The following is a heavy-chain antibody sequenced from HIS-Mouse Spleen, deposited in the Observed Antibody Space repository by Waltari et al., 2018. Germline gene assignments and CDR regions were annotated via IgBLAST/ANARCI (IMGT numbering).Heavy chain of an antibody. CDR3: ARHNLNYWYFDL. CDR2: IYYGGST. Sequence: QLQLQESGPGLVKPSETLSLTCTVSGGSIRSSSYYWGWIRQPPGKGLEWIGSIYYGGSTYYNPSLKSRVTISVDTSKNQFSLKLSSVTAADTAVYYCARHNLNYWYFDLWGRGTLVTVSS. CDR1: GGSIRSSSYY. V-gene: IGHV4-39*01. J-gene: IGHJ2*01.